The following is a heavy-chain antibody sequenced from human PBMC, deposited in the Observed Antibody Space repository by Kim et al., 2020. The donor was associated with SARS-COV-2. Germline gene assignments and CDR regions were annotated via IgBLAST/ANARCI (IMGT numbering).Heavy chain of an antibody. CDR1: GFTFSSYG. J-gene: IGHJ5*02. V-gene: IGHV3-33*06. CDR2: IWYDGSNK. Sequence: GGSLRLSCAASGFTFSSYGMHWVRQAPGKGLEWVAVIWYDGSNKYYADSVKGRFTISRDNSKNTLYLQMNSLRAEDTAVYYCAKGETKPFWFDPWGQGTLVTVSS. CDR3: AKGETKPFWFDP. D-gene: IGHD3-16*01.